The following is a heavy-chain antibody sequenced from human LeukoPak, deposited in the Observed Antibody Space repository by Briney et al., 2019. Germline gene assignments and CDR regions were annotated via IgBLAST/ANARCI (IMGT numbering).Heavy chain of an antibody. CDR1: GFTFSTYR. Sequence: PGGSLRLSCAASGFTFSTYRMSWVRQAPGKGLEWVANIRQDGSEKYYVDSVKGRFTISRDNAKNSLFLQMNSLRAEDTAVYYCARDVGSRISDCWGQGTLVTVSS. CDR3: ARDVGSRISDC. J-gene: IGHJ4*02. CDR2: IRQDGSEK. D-gene: IGHD2-15*01. V-gene: IGHV3-7*01.